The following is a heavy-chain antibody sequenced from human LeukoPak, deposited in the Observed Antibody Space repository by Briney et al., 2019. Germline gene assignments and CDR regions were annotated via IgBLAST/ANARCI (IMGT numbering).Heavy chain of an antibody. V-gene: IGHV3-23*01. J-gene: IGHJ4*02. CDR3: AKSGWDDFVTILSSHHFDY. CDR2: ISGSGGST. CDR1: GFTFSSYA. Sequence: PGGSLRLSCAASGFTFSSYAMSWVRQAPGKGLEWVSAISGSGGSTYYADSVKGRFTISRDNSKNTLYLQMNSLRAEDTAVYYCAKSGWDDFVTILSSHHFDYWGQGTLVTVSS. D-gene: IGHD2/OR15-2a*01.